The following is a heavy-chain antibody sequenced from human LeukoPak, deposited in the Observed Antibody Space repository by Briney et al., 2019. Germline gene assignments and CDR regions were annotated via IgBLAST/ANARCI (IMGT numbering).Heavy chain of an antibody. V-gene: IGHV4-39*01. D-gene: IGHD5-18*01. Sequence: SETLSLTCTVSGGSISSSSYYWGWIRQPPGKGLEWIGSIYYSGSTYYNPSLKSRGTISVDTSKNQFSLKLSSVTAADTAVYYCARSRGYSYEGFDYWGQGTLVTVSS. CDR3: ARSRGYSYEGFDY. J-gene: IGHJ4*02. CDR1: GGSISSSSYY. CDR2: IYYSGST.